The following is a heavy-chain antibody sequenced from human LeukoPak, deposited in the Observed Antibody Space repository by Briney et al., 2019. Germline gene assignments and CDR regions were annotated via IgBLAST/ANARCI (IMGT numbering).Heavy chain of an antibody. CDR2: INWNGDST. CDR3: ARDLRVVITGSFDS. D-gene: IGHD3-22*01. V-gene: IGHV3-20*04. J-gene: IGHJ4*02. CDR1: GFCFDDYG. Sequence: GGSLRLSCAASGFCFDDYGLTWVRQAPGKGLEWVSGINWNGDSTDYADSVKGRFTISRDNAKNSLYLQMNSLRAEDTALYYCARDLRVVITGSFDSWGQGTLVTVSS.